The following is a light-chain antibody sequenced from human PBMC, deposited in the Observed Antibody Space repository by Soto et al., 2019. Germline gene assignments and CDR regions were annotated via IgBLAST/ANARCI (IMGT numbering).Light chain of an antibody. CDR1: SSNIGNNY. V-gene: IGLV1-51*02. Sequence: QSVLTQPPSVSAAPGQKVTISCSGSSSNIGNNYVSWYQQLPGTAPKLLIYENNKRPSGIPDRFSGSKSGTSATLDITGLQTGGEADYYCGTWDSSLSAYVFGPGTKVTVL. CDR3: GTWDSSLSAYV. J-gene: IGLJ1*01. CDR2: ENN.